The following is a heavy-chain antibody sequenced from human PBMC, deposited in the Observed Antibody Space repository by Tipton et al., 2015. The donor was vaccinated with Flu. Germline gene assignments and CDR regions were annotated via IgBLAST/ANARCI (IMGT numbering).Heavy chain of an antibody. V-gene: IGHV1-2*06. CDR3: ARDLYKDHSPANGNFDF. J-gene: IGHJ4*02. D-gene: IGHD5-24*01. CDR2: MNPKSGGT. CDR1: GYPFIDYY. Sequence: VQLVQSGAEVKKPGASVNVSCKTSGYPFIDYYIHWVRQAPGQGLEWVGRMNPKSGGTNYAQKFQGRVTMTSDTSINTAYMEMRGLGSDDTAVYYCARDLYKDHSPANGNFDFWGRGALVTVSS.